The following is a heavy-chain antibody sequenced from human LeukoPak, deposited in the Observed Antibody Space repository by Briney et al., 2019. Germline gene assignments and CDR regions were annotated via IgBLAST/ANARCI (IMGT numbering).Heavy chain of an antibody. J-gene: IGHJ4*02. CDR1: GFTFSTYW. CDR3: ARRLGTTMLDY. V-gene: IGHV3-7*02. Sequence: PGGSLRLSCAASGFTFSTYWMSWVRQAPGKGLQWVANIKQDGSEKYYVDSVKGRFTISRDNAKNSLYLQMTSLRDEDTAVYYCARRLGTTMLDYWGQGTLITVSS. CDR2: IKQDGSEK. D-gene: IGHD1-26*01.